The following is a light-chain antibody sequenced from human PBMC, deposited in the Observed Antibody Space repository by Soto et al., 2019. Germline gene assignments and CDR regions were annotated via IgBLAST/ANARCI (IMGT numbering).Light chain of an antibody. J-gene: IGKJ1*01. CDR2: EAS. V-gene: IGKV1-5*03. CDR3: LIYNVIPET. CDR1: QSISNS. Sequence: DIQMTQSPSTLSASVGDRVTITCRASQSISNSLAWYQQKPGTAPKLLIYEASTLESGVPARFSGSGFGTEFTLSVSSLQPDDVAVYYGLIYNVIPETFGQGTRVDMK.